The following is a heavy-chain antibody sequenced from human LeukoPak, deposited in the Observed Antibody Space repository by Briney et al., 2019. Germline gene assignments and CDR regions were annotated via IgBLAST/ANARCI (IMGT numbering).Heavy chain of an antibody. V-gene: IGHV4-31*03. CDR1: GGSISSGSYY. J-gene: IGHJ4*02. CDR2: IYYSGST. D-gene: IGHD5-18*01. CDR3: AREGYSYGLHAFDY. Sequence: PSQTLSLTCTVSGGSISSGSYYWSWIRQHPGKGLEWIGYIYYSGSTYYNPSLKSRVTISVDTSKNQFSLKLSSVTAADTAVYYCAREGYSYGLHAFDYWGQGTLVTVSS.